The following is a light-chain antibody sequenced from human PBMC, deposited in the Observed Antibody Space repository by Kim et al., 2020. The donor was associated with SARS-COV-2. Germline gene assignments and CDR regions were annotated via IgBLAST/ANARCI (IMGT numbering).Light chain of an antibody. CDR1: QIVCNNY. V-gene: IGKV3-20*01. CDR3: QQYSNSPTT. CDR2: SSS. J-gene: IGKJ1*01. Sequence: SPHERPPPPSSANQIVCNNYLAWYHQKPRQAPRLLIYSSSSRATGIPDRFSGNHSRTHFTLTITRLEPEDFALYYFQQYSNSPTTFGQATKVHIK.